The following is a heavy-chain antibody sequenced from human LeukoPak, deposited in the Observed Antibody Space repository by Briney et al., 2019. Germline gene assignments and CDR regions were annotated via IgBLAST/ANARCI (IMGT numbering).Heavy chain of an antibody. D-gene: IGHD1-7*01. CDR3: ARSASGTYYYYGMDV. Sequence: PSETLSLTCTVSGGSISSGGYYWSWIRQHPGKGLEWIGYIYYSGSTYYNPSLKSRVTISVDTSKNQFSLKLSSVTAADTAVYYCARSASGTYYYYGMDVWGQGTTVTDSS. J-gene: IGHJ6*02. CDR2: IYYSGST. V-gene: IGHV4-31*03. CDR1: GGSISSGGYY.